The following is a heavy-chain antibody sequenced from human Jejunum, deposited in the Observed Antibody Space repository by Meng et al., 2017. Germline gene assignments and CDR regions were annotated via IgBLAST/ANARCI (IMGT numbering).Heavy chain of an antibody. V-gene: IGHV2-5*02. CDR3: AHRRHYSGSWDVGVFDS. CDR1: GFSLTTSQVG. CDR2: IYWDDDK. Sequence: QITVKEAGLMLGKPTQTLTLTCTFSGFSLTTSQVGVGWLRQPPGKALECLALIYWDDDKRYSPSLKNRLTITKDTSKNQVVLTMTNVDPVDTATYYCAHRRHYSGSWDVGVFDSWGQGTLVTVSS. D-gene: IGHD1-26*01. J-gene: IGHJ4*02.